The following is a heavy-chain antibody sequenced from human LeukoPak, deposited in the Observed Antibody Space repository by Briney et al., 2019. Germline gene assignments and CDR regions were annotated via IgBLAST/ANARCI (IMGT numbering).Heavy chain of an antibody. V-gene: IGHV3-23*01. D-gene: IGHD2-15*01. Sequence: GGSLRLSCAASGFTFRSYAMSWVRQAPGKGLEWVSAISGSGASTYYADSVKGRFTISRDNSKNTLYLQMNSLRAEDTAVYSCAKDVCSGGSCFQFDSWGQGTLVTVS. J-gene: IGHJ4*02. CDR1: GFTFRSYA. CDR2: ISGSGAST. CDR3: AKDVCSGGSCFQFDS.